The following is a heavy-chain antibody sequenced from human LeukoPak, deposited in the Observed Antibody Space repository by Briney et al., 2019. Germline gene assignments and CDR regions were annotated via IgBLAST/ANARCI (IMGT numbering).Heavy chain of an antibody. CDR3: ARDLVDTAMVRTNRPIDY. CDR2: ISAYEGNA. Sequence: ASVKVSCKASVYTFTSYGISGVRQAPGQGLERMGWISAYEGNANYAQTLQGRVTMTTDTSTSTAYMELRRLRSDDTAVYYCARDLVDTAMVRTNRPIDYWGQGTLVTVSS. J-gene: IGHJ4*02. V-gene: IGHV1-18*01. D-gene: IGHD5-18*01. CDR1: VYTFTSYG.